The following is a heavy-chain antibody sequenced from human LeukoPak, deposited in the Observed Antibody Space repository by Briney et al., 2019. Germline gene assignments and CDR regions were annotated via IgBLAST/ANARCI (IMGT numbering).Heavy chain of an antibody. D-gene: IGHD1-7*01. J-gene: IGHJ5*02. V-gene: IGHV4-38-2*02. Sequence: SEALSLTCTVSGYSISSGYYWGWIRQPPGKGLEWIGSIYHSGSTYYNPSLKSRVTISVDTSKNQFSLKLSSVTAADTAVYYCARRPGTTSNWFDPWGQGTLVTVSS. CDR1: GYSISSGYY. CDR2: IYHSGST. CDR3: ARRPGTTSNWFDP.